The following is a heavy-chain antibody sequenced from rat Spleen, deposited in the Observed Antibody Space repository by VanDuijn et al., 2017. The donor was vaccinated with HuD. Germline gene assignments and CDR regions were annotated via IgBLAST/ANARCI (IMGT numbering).Heavy chain of an antibody. Sequence: QVQLKESGPGLVQPSQTLSLTCTVSGFSLSNYGVIWVRQPPGKGLEWMGVIWGNGNTNYNSALTSRLSISRDTSKSQVFLKMNSLQTEDIATYFCAREWGHNNSGYFDYWGQGVMVTVSS. D-gene: IGHD1-10*01. V-gene: IGHV2-13*01. CDR3: AREWGHNNSGYFDY. J-gene: IGHJ2*01. CDR1: GFSLSNYG. CDR2: IWGNGNT.